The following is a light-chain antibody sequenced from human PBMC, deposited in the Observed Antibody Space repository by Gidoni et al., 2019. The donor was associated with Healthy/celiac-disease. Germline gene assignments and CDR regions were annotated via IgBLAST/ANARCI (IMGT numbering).Light chain of an antibody. CDR3: QQYNSYSRTWT. J-gene: IGKJ1*01. Sequence: QMPQSPPTLSASVGDSVTITCRASQSISSWLAWYQQKPGKAPKLLIYKASSLESGVPSRFSGSGSGTEFTLTISSLQPDDFATYYCQQYNSYSRTWTFGQGTKVEIK. CDR2: KAS. V-gene: IGKV1-5*03. CDR1: QSISSW.